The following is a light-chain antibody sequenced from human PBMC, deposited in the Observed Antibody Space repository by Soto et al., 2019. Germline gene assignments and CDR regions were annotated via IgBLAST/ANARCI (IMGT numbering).Light chain of an antibody. V-gene: IGKV1D-12*01. CDR3: QQANSLPLS. J-gene: IGKJ3*01. CDR1: QGITSS. Sequence: DTQMTQSPSSVSASVGDRVIITCRASQGITSSLAWYQRKPGKAPNLRIYGASRLQSGVPSRFSGSGSGTDFTLTITSLQPEDFATYYCQQANSLPLSFGPGTKVDIK. CDR2: GAS.